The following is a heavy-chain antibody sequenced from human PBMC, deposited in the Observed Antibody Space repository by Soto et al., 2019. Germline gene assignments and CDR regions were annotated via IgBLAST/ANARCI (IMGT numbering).Heavy chain of an antibody. CDR3: AKDPHDTAMAPSWLDP. V-gene: IGHV3-30*18. Sequence: GGSLRLSCAASGFTFSSYGMHWVRQAPGKGLEWVAVISYDGSNKYYADSVKGRFTISRDNSKNTLYLQMNSLRAEDTAVYYCAKDPHDTAMAPSWLDPWGQGTLVTVSS. D-gene: IGHD5-18*01. J-gene: IGHJ5*02. CDR1: GFTFSSYG. CDR2: ISYDGSNK.